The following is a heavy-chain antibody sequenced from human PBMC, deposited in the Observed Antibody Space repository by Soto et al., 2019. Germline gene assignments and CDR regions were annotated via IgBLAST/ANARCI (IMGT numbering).Heavy chain of an antibody. V-gene: IGHV3-23*01. D-gene: IGHD6-6*01. CDR2: ISGSGGST. CDR1: GFIFSAYA. Sequence: PGGSLRLSCAASGFIFSAYAMNWVRQAPGKGLEWVSAISGSGGSTYYADSLKGRFTISRDNSENTLYLQMNSLRAEDTAVYYCAKAPASSIAARRPFDYWGQGTLVTVSS. CDR3: AKAPASSIAARRPFDY. J-gene: IGHJ4*02.